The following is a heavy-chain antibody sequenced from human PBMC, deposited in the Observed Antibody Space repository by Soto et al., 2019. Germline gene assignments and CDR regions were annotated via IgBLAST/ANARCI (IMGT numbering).Heavy chain of an antibody. Sequence: KTSETLSLTCTVSGGSISSGGYYWSWIRQHPGKGLEWIGYIYYSGSTYYNPSLKSRVTISVDTSKNQFSLKLSSVTAADTAVYYCARVRYYYDRSGQSNWFDPWGQGTLVTVSS. D-gene: IGHD3-22*01. CDR3: ARVRYYYDRSGQSNWFDP. V-gene: IGHV4-31*03. J-gene: IGHJ5*02. CDR1: GGSISSGGYY. CDR2: IYYSGST.